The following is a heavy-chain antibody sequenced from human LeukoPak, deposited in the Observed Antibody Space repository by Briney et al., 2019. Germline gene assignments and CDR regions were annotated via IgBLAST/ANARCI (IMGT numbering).Heavy chain of an antibody. CDR3: AKSRGWLDGSAPMDV. CDR1: GGSVSSGSYY. Sequence: SETLSLTCTVSGGSVSSGSYYWSWIRQPPGKGLEWIGYIYYSGSTNYNPSLKSRVTISVGTSKNQFSLKLSSVTAADTAVYYCAKSRGWLDGSAPMDVWGKGTTVTVSS. D-gene: IGHD3-10*01. V-gene: IGHV4-61*01. J-gene: IGHJ6*04. CDR2: IYYSGST.